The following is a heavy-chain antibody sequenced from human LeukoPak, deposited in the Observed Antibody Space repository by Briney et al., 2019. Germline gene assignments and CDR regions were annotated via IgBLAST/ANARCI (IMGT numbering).Heavy chain of an antibody. Sequence: GASVKVSCKASGYTFTSYDINWVRQAPGQGLEWMGIINPSGGSTSYAQKFQGRVTMTRDTSTSTVYMELSSLRSEDTAVYYCARGGPTQYYYDSSGYWFDYWGQGTLVTVSS. V-gene: IGHV1-46*01. D-gene: IGHD3-22*01. CDR3: ARGGPTQYYYDSSGYWFDY. CDR1: GYTFTSYD. CDR2: INPSGGST. J-gene: IGHJ4*02.